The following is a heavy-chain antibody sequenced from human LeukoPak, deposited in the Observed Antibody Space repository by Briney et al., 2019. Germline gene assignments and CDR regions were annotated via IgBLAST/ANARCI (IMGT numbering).Heavy chain of an antibody. CDR2: IKSKTDGGTT. CDR1: GFTFSNAW. CDR3: TTDQSFGVVTRTTYYYYYMDV. Sequence: PGGSLRLSCAASGFTFSNAWMSWVRQAPGKGLEWVGRIKSKTDGGTTDYAAPVKGRFTISRDDSKNTLYLQMNSLKTEDTAVYYCTTDQSFGVVTRTTYYYYYMDVWGKGTTVTVSS. D-gene: IGHD3-3*01. V-gene: IGHV3-15*01. J-gene: IGHJ6*03.